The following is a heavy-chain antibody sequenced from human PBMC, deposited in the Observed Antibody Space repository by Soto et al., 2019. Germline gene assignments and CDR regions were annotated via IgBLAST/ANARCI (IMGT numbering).Heavy chain of an antibody. Sequence: QVQLVESGGGVVQPGRSLRLSCVASGFTFSKYSIHWVRQAPGKGLEWVAVISHDGSNEKYADSVKGRFTTSRDSSKNTLYLQMNSLRADDTAVSYCARGLTLETSFDYWGQGTLVTVSS. J-gene: IGHJ4*02. CDR3: ARGLTLETSFDY. D-gene: IGHD3-16*01. V-gene: IGHV3-30-3*01. CDR2: ISHDGSNE. CDR1: GFTFSKYS.